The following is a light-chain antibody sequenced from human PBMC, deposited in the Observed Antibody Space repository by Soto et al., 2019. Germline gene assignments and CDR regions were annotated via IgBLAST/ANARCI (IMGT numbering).Light chain of an antibody. CDR3: QQSYSTRT. J-gene: IGKJ1*01. V-gene: IGKV1-39*01. Sequence: DIHITPTPSSLSASLGDKVTINRRTSQSIRSHFNWYQQNPHNTPEAQIYAASSVQSGVPARFSGSGSGTDVTLIISSLQPEDFATYYCQQSYSTRTFGKGTKVDIK. CDR2: AAS. CDR1: QSIRSH.